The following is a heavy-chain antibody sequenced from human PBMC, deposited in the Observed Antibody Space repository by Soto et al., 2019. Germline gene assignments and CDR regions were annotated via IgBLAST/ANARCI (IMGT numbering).Heavy chain of an antibody. CDR3: TRDPYGGSRYYFDS. V-gene: IGHV5-51*01. CDR1: GFSFNSHW. J-gene: IGHJ4*02. CDR2: IYPGDSDT. Sequence: ESLTGSCQPCGFSFNSHWIAWVRQMPGQGLEWMGTIYPGDSDTKYNPSFQGHVTISADESSTVYLQMNSLRAEDTAVYYCTRDPYGGSRYYFDSWGQGTLVTVSS. D-gene: IGHD1-26*01.